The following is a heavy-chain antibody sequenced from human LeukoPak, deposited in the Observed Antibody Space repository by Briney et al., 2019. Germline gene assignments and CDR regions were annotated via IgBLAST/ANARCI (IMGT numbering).Heavy chain of an antibody. CDR1: GFTFSSNW. J-gene: IGHJ4*02. CDR3: ARPLGRIAAFNDY. Sequence: GGSLRLSCAASGFTFSSNWMSWVRQAPGKGLEWVANIKQDGSEKYYVDSVKGRFTISRDNAKNSLYLQMNSLRAEDTAVYYCARPLGRIAAFNDYWGQGTLVTVSS. D-gene: IGHD6-13*01. V-gene: IGHV3-7*01. CDR2: IKQDGSEK.